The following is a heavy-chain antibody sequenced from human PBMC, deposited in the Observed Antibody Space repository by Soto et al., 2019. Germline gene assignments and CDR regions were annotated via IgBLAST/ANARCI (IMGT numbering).Heavy chain of an antibody. Sequence: ASVKVSCTASGYTFTGYAMHWVRQAPGQRLEWMGWFNAGNGNTKYSQKFQGRVTITRDTSASTAYMELSSLRSEDTAVYYCARAVAVAADFDYWGQGTLVTVS. J-gene: IGHJ4*02. D-gene: IGHD6-19*01. CDR2: FNAGNGNT. V-gene: IGHV1-3*01. CDR3: ARAVAVAADFDY. CDR1: GYTFTGYA.